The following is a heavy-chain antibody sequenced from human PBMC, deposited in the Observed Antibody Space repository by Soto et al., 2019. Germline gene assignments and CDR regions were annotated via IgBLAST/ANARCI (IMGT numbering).Heavy chain of an antibody. CDR1: GYTFTSYA. D-gene: IGHD6-13*01. CDR3: ARVSIAAAGDFQH. Sequence: ASVKVSCKASGYTFTSYAMHWVRQAPGQRLEWMGWINAGNGNTKYSQKFQGRVTITRDTSASTAYMELSSLRSDDTAVYYCARVSIAAAGDFQHWGQGTLVTVSS. J-gene: IGHJ1*01. V-gene: IGHV1-3*01. CDR2: INAGNGNT.